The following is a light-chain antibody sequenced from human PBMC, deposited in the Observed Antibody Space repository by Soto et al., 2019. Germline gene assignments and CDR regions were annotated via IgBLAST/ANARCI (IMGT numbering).Light chain of an antibody. J-gene: IGKJ4*01. CDR1: QDINTW. CDR3: QQYNIYPLT. CDR2: AAS. V-gene: IGKV1D-16*01. Sequence: DVQMTQSPCSLSASVGDRVTITCRASQDINTWLAWYQQKAEKAPKSLIYAASSLQTGVPSRFSGSQSGTDFTLTISSLQPEDSATYYCQQYNIYPLTFGGGTKVEIK.